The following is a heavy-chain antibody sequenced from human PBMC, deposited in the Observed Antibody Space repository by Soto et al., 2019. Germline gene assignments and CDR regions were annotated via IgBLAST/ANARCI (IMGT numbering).Heavy chain of an antibody. D-gene: IGHD3-22*01. CDR1: GGTFSSYT. Sequence: SVKVSCKASGGTFSSYTISWVRQAPGQGLEWMGRIIPILGIANYAQKFQGRVTITADKSTSTAYMELSSLRSEDTAVYYCSRGIVVRPTQRAYCGQGTLVPGSS. CDR3: SRGIVVRPTQRAY. V-gene: IGHV1-69*02. J-gene: IGHJ1*01. CDR2: IIPILGIA.